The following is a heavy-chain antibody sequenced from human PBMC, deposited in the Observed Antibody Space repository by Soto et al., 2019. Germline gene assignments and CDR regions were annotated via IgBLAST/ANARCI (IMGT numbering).Heavy chain of an antibody. CDR1: GYTFTSYA. D-gene: IGHD2-21*01. CDR3: ARSPIQHRLGMDV. V-gene: IGHV5-51*03. J-gene: IGHJ6*02. CDR2: IYPGDSDT. Sequence: GASVKFSCKASGYTFTSYAMHWVRQMPGKGLEWMGIIYPGDSDTRYSPSFQGQVTISADKSISTAYLQWSSLKASDTAMYYCARSPIQHRLGMDVWGQGTTVTVSS.